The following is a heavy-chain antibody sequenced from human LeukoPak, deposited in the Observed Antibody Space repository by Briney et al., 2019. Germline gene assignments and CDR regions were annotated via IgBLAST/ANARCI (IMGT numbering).Heavy chain of an antibody. Sequence: SETLSLTCTVSGGSISSGDYYWSWIRQPPGKGLEWIGYIYYSGSTYFNPSLKSRVTISVDTSKSQFSLKLSSVTAADTAVYYCARVLTYDILTGSSYYGMDVWGQGTTVTVSS. CDR1: GGSISSGDYY. V-gene: IGHV4-30-4*01. CDR3: ARVLTYDILTGSSYYGMDV. D-gene: IGHD3-9*01. CDR2: IYYSGST. J-gene: IGHJ6*02.